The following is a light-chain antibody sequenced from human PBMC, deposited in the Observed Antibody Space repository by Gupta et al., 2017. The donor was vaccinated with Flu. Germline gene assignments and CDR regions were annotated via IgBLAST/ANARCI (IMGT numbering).Light chain of an antibody. J-gene: IGKJ1*01. V-gene: IGKV4-1*01. CDR2: WAS. Sequence: DIVMTQSPDSLAVSLGERATINCKSSQSVLYSSNDKNYLAWYQHKPGQPPKLLIYWASTRESGVPDRFSGSGSGTDFTLTISSLQAEDVAVYYCQQDDGGPRTFGQGTKVEVK. CDR1: QSVLYSSNDKNY. CDR3: QQDDGGPRT.